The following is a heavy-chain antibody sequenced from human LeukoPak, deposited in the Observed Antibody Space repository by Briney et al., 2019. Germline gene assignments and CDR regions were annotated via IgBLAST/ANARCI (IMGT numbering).Heavy chain of an antibody. CDR3: ARHGPGWLQLGSDAFDI. V-gene: IGHV4-59*08. J-gene: IGHJ3*02. Sequence: SETLSLTCTVSGGSISSYYWSWIRQPPGKGLEWIGYIYYSGSTNYNPSLKSRVTISVDTSKNQFSLKLSSVTAADTAVYYCARHGPGWLQLGSDAFDIWGQGTMVTVSS. D-gene: IGHD5-24*01. CDR2: IYYSGST. CDR1: GGSISSYY.